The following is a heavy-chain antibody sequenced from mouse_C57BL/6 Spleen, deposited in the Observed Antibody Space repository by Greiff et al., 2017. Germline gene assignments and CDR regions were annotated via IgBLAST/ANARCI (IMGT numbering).Heavy chain of an antibody. CDR1: GFSLTSYA. J-gene: IGHJ4*01. CDR2: IWTGGGT. Sequence: VKLVESGPGLVAPSQSLSITCTVSGFSLTSYAISWVRQPPGKGLEWLGVIWTGGGTNYNSALKSRLSISKDNSKSQVFLKMNSLQTDDTARYYCARNRAYDGYYETAMDYWGQGTSVTVSS. V-gene: IGHV2-9-1*01. CDR3: ARNRAYDGYYETAMDY. D-gene: IGHD2-3*01.